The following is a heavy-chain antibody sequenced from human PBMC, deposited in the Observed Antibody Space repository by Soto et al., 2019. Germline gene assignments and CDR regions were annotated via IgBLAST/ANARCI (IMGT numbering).Heavy chain of an antibody. CDR1: GGSVSSGSYF. Sequence: QVQLQESGPGLVKPSETLSLTCTVSGGSVSSGSYFWSWIRQPPGKGLEWIGYIYYSGTTNYNPSLKSRVTISLDTSNNQFSLKLSSVTAADTAVYYCARRGPGGRAFDLWDQGTMVTVSS. CDR3: ARRGPGGRAFDL. CDR2: IYYSGTT. V-gene: IGHV4-61*01. D-gene: IGHD3-16*01. J-gene: IGHJ3*01.